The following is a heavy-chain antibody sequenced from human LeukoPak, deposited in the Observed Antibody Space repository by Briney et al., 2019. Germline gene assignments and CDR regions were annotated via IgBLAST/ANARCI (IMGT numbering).Heavy chain of an antibody. CDR1: GYSFTSYW. V-gene: IGHV5-51*01. CDR3: ARPYCGGDCYSQVSTYYFDY. Sequence: GESLKISCKGSGYSFTSYWIGWVRQMPGKGLEWMGIIYPGDSDTRYSPSFQGQVTISADKSISTAYLQWSSLKASDTAMYYCARPYCGGDCYSQVSTYYFDYWGQGTLVTVSS. D-gene: IGHD2-21*02. J-gene: IGHJ4*02. CDR2: IYPGDSDT.